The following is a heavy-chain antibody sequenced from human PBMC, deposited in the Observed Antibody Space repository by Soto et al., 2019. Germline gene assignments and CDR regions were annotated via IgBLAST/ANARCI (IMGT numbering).Heavy chain of an antibody. CDR3: PHTYETSWRNFGY. CDR2: IYWDNDK. J-gene: IGHJ4*02. Sequence: QITLKESGPTLVKPTQTLTLTCTFSGFSLRTSGVGVGWIRQPPGKALEWLALIYWDNDKRYSPSLRSSLTLPKPPSNVQVVLTVANVDPVYTATYYFPHTYETSWRNFGYWAQGILVTVSS. D-gene: IGHD3-22*01. CDR1: GFSLRTSGVG. V-gene: IGHV2-5*02.